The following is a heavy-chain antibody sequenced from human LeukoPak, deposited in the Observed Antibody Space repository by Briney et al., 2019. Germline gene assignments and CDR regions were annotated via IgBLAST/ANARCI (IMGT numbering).Heavy chain of an antibody. CDR1: GFTFSSYS. J-gene: IGHJ4*02. CDR3: ASYYYGSGSYGH. V-gene: IGHV3-21*01. CDR2: ISSSSSYI. D-gene: IGHD3-10*01. Sequence: GGSLRLSCAASGFTFSSYSMNWVRQAPGKGLEWVSSISSSSSYIYYADSVKGRFTISRDNAKNSLYLQMNSLRAGDTAVYYCASYYYGSGSYGHWGQGTLVTVSS.